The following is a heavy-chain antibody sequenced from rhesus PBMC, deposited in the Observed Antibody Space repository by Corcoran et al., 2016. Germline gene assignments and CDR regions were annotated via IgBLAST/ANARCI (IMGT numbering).Heavy chain of an antibody. CDR3: ARDRVPSHYGLDS. Sequence: QVQLQESGPGLVKPSETLSLTCAVSGGSVSSSNWWSWIRQPPGKGLEWIGYISGSSGITYYNPSLKRRVTISTDTSKNQFSLKLSSVTAADTAVYYCARDRVPSHYGLDSWGHGSSSPSPQ. V-gene: IGHV4-65*01. J-gene: IGHJ6*01. CDR1: GGSVSSSNW. CDR2: ISGSSGIT.